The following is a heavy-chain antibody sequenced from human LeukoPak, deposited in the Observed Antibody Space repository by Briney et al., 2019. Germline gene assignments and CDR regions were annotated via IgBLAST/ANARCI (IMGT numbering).Heavy chain of an antibody. D-gene: IGHD2/OR15-2a*01. J-gene: IGHJ4*02. V-gene: IGHV3-7*05. CDR3: ARGPYFWSDY. CDR1: GFTFSSHW. Sequence: PGGSLRLSCAASGFTFSSHWMSWVRQAPGKGLEWVANIKQDGSEKYYVDSVKGRFSISRDNAKNSLYLQMNSLRAEDTAVYYCARGPYFWSDYWGQGTLVTVSS. CDR2: IKQDGSEK.